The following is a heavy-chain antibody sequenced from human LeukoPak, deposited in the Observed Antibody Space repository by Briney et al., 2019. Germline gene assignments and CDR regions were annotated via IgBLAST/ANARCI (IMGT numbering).Heavy chain of an antibody. V-gene: IGHV3-21*01. CDR2: ISSSSSYI. D-gene: IGHD2-2*01. CDR1: GFTFGSYS. CDR3: ARPPAYCSTTSCYADY. J-gene: IGHJ4*02. Sequence: GGSLRLSCAASGFTFGSYSVNWVRQAPGKGLEWVSSISSSSSYIYYAAPVTGRFTISRDNAKNSLYLQMNSLRAEDTALYYSARPPAYCSTTSCYADYWGQGTLVTVSS.